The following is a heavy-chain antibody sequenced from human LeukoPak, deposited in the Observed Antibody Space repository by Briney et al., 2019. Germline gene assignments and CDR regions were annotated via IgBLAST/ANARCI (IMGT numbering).Heavy chain of an antibody. Sequence: ASVKVSCKASGYTFTDYALHWVRQAPGQSLEWMGWITTGRGETRYSQEFQRRITFTRDTSASTVYMDLSDLRSEDTAVYYCARDREPYVVGATPFDYWGQGTLVTVSS. D-gene: IGHD1-26*01. CDR3: ARDREPYVVGATPFDY. J-gene: IGHJ4*02. V-gene: IGHV1-3*03. CDR1: GYTFTDYA. CDR2: ITTGRGET.